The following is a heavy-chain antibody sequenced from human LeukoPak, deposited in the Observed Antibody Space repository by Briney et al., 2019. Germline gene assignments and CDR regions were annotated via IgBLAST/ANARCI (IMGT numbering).Heavy chain of an antibody. V-gene: IGHV3-11*01. CDR2: ISSSGSTI. Sequence: GGSLRLSCAASAFSLSAYNMNWVRQAPGKGLEWVSYISSSGSTIYYADSVKGRFTISRDNAKNSLYLQMNSLRAKDTAVYYCARYGSGCFDYWGQGTLVTVSS. J-gene: IGHJ4*02. CDR1: AFSLSAYN. CDR3: ARYGSGCFDY. D-gene: IGHD6-19*01.